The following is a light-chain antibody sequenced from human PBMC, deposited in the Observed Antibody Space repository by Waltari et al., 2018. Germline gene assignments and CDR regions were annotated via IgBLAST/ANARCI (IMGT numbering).Light chain of an antibody. CDR2: AAS. V-gene: IGKV1-39*01. CDR1: QSVSSY. CDR3: QQSFNTPRT. Sequence: IQMTQSPSPLSASLGDGVPITCRASQSVSSYLNWYQQKPGKAPNLLIYAASSLQSGVPSRFSGSGSGTDFTLTISSLQPEDFATYYCQQSFNTPRTFGQGTKVEVK. J-gene: IGKJ1*01.